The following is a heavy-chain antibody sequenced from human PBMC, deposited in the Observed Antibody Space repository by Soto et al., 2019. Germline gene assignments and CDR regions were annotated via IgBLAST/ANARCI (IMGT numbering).Heavy chain of an antibody. Sequence: PGESLKISCKGSGYSFTSYWIGWVRQMPGKGLEWMGIIYPGDSDTRYSPSFQGQVTISADKSISTAYLQWSSLKASDTAMYYCARLSYDSSGYPKMYYYYGMDVWGQGTTVTVSS. J-gene: IGHJ6*02. CDR1: GYSFTSYW. D-gene: IGHD3-22*01. CDR3: ARLSYDSSGYPKMYYYYGMDV. V-gene: IGHV5-51*01. CDR2: IYPGDSDT.